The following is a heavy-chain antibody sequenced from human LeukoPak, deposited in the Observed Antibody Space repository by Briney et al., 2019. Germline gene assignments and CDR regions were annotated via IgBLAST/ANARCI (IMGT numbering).Heavy chain of an antibody. J-gene: IGHJ5*02. V-gene: IGHV1-18*04. Sequence: ASVKVFCKASGYTFTSYGISWVRQAPGQGLEWMGWISAYNGNTNYAQKLQGRVTMTTDTSTSTAYMELRSLRSDDTAVYYCARCLYGSGSYYYQDWFDPWGQGTLVTVSS. CDR2: ISAYNGNT. CDR3: ARCLYGSGSYYYQDWFDP. CDR1: GYTFTSYG. D-gene: IGHD3-10*01.